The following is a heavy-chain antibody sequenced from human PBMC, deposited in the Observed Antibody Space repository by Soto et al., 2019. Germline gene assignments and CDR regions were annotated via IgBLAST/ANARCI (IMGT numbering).Heavy chain of an antibody. J-gene: IGHJ3*02. Sequence: QVTLKESGPVLVKPTETLTLTCTVSGFSLSNARMGVSWIRQPPGKALEWLAHIFSNDEKSYSTSLKSRLTISKDTSKSQVVLTMTNMDPVDTATYYCARIPAHYDFWSGYPMENAFDIWGQGTMVTVSS. V-gene: IGHV2-26*01. CDR2: IFSNDEK. CDR3: ARIPAHYDFWSGYPMENAFDI. D-gene: IGHD3-3*01. CDR1: GFSLSNARMG.